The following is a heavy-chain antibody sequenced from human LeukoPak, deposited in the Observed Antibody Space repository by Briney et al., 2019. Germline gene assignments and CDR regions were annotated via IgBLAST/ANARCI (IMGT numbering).Heavy chain of an antibody. V-gene: IGHV3-30*03. D-gene: IGHD3-10*01. J-gene: IGHJ3*02. Sequence: GGSLRLSCAASGFTFSSYGMHWVRQAPGKGLEWVAVISYDGSNKYYADSVKGRFTISRDNSKNTLYLQMNSLRAEDTAVYYCARDKVYYYGSGSYFPGAFDIWGQGTMVTVSS. CDR1: GFTFSSYG. CDR2: ISYDGSNK. CDR3: ARDKVYYYGSGSYFPGAFDI.